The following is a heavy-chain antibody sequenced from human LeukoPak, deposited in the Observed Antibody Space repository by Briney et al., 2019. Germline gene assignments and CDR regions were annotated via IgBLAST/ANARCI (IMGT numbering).Heavy chain of an antibody. CDR3: ARGVAVGNYFAP. CDR1: GDSISTYY. D-gene: IGHD6-19*01. V-gene: IGHV4-59*08. CDR2: IYYTGST. J-gene: IGHJ5*02. Sequence: PSETLSLTCTLSGDSISTYYWSWIRQPPGKGLEWLGYIYYTGSTNYNPSLKSRVTISLNTSKKQFSLSLGSLTAADTAVYYCARGVAVGNYFAPWGQGTLVTVSS.